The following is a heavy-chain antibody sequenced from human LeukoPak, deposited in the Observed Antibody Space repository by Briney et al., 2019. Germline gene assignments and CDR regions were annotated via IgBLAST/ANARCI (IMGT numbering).Heavy chain of an antibody. V-gene: IGHV3-74*01. CDR2: ISRDGIST. D-gene: IGHD2-15*01. Sequence: PGGSLRLSCAASRFTFSRYWMHWVRQAPGKGLVWVSRISRDGISTSYADSVKGRFTISRDNAENTLYLQMNSLRAEDTAVYYCAKDPGYCSGGSCHPYFDYWGQGTLVTVSS. CDR3: AKDPGYCSGGSCHPYFDY. J-gene: IGHJ4*02. CDR1: RFTFSRYW.